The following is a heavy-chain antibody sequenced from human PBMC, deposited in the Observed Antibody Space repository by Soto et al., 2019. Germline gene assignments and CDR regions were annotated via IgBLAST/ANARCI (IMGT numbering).Heavy chain of an antibody. CDR1: GYTFTGYY. D-gene: IGHD6-19*01. J-gene: IGHJ4*02. V-gene: IGHV1-2*02. Sequence: QVQLMQSGAEVKKPGASVKVSCKTSGYTFTGYYLHWIRQAPGQGLEWMGWINPNSGDSNYSQEFQGRVTMTSDTSITTAYMQLRRLRSDDTAVYYCARREQWLENFDFWGQGTLVTVSS. CDR2: INPNSGDS. CDR3: ARREQWLENFDF.